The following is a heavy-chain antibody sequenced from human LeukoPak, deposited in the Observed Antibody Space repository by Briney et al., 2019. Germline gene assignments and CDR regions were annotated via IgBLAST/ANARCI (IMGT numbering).Heavy chain of an antibody. Sequence: GGSLRLSCAASGFTFSSYAMHWVRQAPGKGLEWVAFIRYDGSNKYYADSVKGRFTISRDNSKNTLYLQMNRLRAEDTAVYYCAKDGVGAASFDYWGQGTLVTVSS. CDR1: GFTFSSYA. CDR3: AKDGVGAASFDY. J-gene: IGHJ4*02. V-gene: IGHV3-30*02. CDR2: IRYDGSNK. D-gene: IGHD1-26*01.